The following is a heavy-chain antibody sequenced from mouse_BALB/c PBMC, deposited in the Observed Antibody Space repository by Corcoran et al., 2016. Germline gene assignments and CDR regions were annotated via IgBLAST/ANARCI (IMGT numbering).Heavy chain of an antibody. D-gene: IGHD2-14*01. CDR2: INTYTGEP. Sequence: QIQLVQSGPELKKPGETVKISCKASGYTFTNYGMNWVKQAPGKGLKWMGWINTYTGEPTYADDSKGRFAFSLETSASTAYLQINNLKNEDMATYFCARPYRYDGYAMDYWGQGTSVTVSS. J-gene: IGHJ4*01. CDR1: GYTFTNYG. CDR3: ARPYRYDGYAMDY. V-gene: IGHV9-1*02.